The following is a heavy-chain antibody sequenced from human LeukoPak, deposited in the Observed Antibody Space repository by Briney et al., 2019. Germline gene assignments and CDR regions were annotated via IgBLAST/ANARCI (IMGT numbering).Heavy chain of an antibody. CDR3: ARMYSSGTDYYYYMDV. V-gene: IGHV4-59*04. CDR2: IYHSGST. J-gene: IGHJ6*03. D-gene: IGHD6-19*01. CDR1: GGSISSYY. Sequence: SETLSLTCTVSGGSISSYYWSWIRQPPGKGLEWIGSIYHSGSTYYNPSLKSRVTISVDTSKNQFSLKLSSVTAADTAVYYCARMYSSGTDYYYYMDVWGKGTTVTVSS.